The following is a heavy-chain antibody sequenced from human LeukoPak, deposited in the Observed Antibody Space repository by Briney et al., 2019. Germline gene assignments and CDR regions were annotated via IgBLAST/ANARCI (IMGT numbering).Heavy chain of an antibody. V-gene: IGHV3-43*02. CDR3: AKVRYRGSYFEY. Sequence: GGSLRLSCAAPGFTFANYAMHWGRQAPGKGLEGVSLISGGGGNTYYADSVKGRFTISRDNSKNSLYLQMISLRTEDTALYYCAKVRYRGSYFEYWGQGTLVTVSS. J-gene: IGHJ4*02. CDR2: ISGGGGNT. D-gene: IGHD1-26*01. CDR1: GFTFANYA.